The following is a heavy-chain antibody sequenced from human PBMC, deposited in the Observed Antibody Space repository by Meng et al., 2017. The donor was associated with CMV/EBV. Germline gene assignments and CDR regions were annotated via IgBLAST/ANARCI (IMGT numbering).Heavy chain of an antibody. D-gene: IGHD6-13*01. Sequence: GESLKISCKGSGYSFTSYWIGWVRQMPGKGLEWMGIIYPGDSDTRYSPSFQGQVTISADKSISTAYLQWSSLKASDTAMYYCARLNGRSSNWYFYYFDYWGQGTLVTVSS. CDR2: IYPGDSDT. CDR3: ARLNGRSSNWYFYYFDY. J-gene: IGHJ4*02. CDR1: GYSFTSYW. V-gene: IGHV5-51*01.